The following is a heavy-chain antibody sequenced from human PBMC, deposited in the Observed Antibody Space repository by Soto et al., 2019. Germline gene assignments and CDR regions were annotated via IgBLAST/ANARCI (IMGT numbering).Heavy chain of an antibody. Sequence: GXSVEVSCRASGYTFSCYGFRWVRQAPGQGIEWMGWISPYNGNTKYAQKLQDRVTMTTDTFTSTAYMELRSLRYEDTAVYYCARDLAGSGAYYTDYWGQGSLVNVSS. V-gene: IGHV1-18*01. CDR2: ISPYNGNT. CDR1: GYTFSCYG. D-gene: IGHD3-10*01. J-gene: IGHJ4*02. CDR3: ARDLAGSGAYYTDY.